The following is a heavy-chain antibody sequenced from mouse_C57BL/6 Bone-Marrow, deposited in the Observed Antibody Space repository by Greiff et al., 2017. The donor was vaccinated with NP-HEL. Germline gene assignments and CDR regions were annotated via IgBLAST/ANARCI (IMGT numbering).Heavy chain of an antibody. J-gene: IGHJ2*01. Sequence: VQLQESGAELVRPGTSVKVSCKASGYAFTNYLIEWVKQRPGQGLEWIGVINPGSGGTNYNEKFKGKATLTADKSSSTAYMQLSSLTSEDSAVYFCARSEPSTGTGGYWGQGTTLTVSS. V-gene: IGHV1-54*01. CDR2: INPGSGGT. CDR3: ARSEPSTGTGGY. D-gene: IGHD4-1*02. CDR1: GYAFTNYL.